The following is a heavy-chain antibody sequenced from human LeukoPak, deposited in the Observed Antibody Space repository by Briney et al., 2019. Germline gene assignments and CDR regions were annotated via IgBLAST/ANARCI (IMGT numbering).Heavy chain of an antibody. CDR1: GGSISSGSYY. Sequence: SQTLSLTCTVSGGSISSGSYYWSWIRQPAGKGLEWIGRIYTSGSTNYNPSLKSRVTMSVDTSKNQFSLKLSSVTAADTAVYYCARDRQWLVWGQGTLVTVSS. CDR3: ARDRQWLV. V-gene: IGHV4-61*02. CDR2: IYTSGST. J-gene: IGHJ4*02. D-gene: IGHD6-19*01.